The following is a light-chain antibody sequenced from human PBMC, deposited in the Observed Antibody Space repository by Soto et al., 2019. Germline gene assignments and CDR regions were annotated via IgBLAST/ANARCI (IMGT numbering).Light chain of an antibody. CDR3: CAYAGSNTLV. CDR1: SSDVGNYNS. J-gene: IGLJ2*01. CDR2: DVR. V-gene: IGLV2-11*01. Sequence: QSALTQPRSVSGSPGQSVTMSCTGASSDVGNYNSVSWYQQHPGKAPKLIIYDVRKRPSGVPDRFSGSKSGNTASLTISGLQAEDEADYYCCAYAGSNTLVFGGGTKLTVL.